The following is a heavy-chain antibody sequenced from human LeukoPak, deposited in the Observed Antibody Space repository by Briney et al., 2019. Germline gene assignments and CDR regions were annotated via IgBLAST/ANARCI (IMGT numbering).Heavy chain of an antibody. CDR2: IYYSGST. CDR1: GGSISSYY. D-gene: IGHD3-10*01. V-gene: IGHV4-59*01. J-gene: IGHJ4*02. CDR3: ARVDYYGSGSSDN. Sequence: SETLSLTCTVSGGSISSYYWSWIRQPPGKGLEWIGYIYYSGSTNYNPSLKSRVTISVDTSKNQFSLKLSSVTAADTAVYYCARVDYYGSGSSDNWGQGTLVTVSS.